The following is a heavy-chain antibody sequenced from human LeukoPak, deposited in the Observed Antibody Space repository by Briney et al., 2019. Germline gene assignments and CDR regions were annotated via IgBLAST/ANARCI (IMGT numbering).Heavy chain of an antibody. CDR3: ARVPQCSGGSCYQYNWFDP. Sequence: ASVKVSCKASGYTFTSYDINWVRQATGQGLEWMGWMNPNSGNTGYAQKLQGRVTMTRNTSISTAYMELSSLRSEDTAVYYCARVPQCSGGSCYQYNWFDPWGQGTLVTVSS. CDR1: GYTFTSYD. V-gene: IGHV1-8*01. D-gene: IGHD2-15*01. J-gene: IGHJ5*02. CDR2: MNPNSGNT.